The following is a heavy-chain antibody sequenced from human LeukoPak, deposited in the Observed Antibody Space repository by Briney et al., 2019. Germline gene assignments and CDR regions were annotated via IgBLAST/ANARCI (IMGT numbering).Heavy chain of an antibody. V-gene: IGHV1-18*01. Sequence: ASVKVSCKASGYPFTSFGFSWVRQAPGQGLEWMGWISAYNGNTNYAQKLQGRVTMTTDTSTSTAYMELKSLRSDDTAVYYCAKTSYCSSTSCFEYFPRWGQGTLVTVSS. D-gene: IGHD2-2*01. J-gene: IGHJ1*01. CDR3: AKTSYCSSTSCFEYFPR. CDR1: GYPFTSFG. CDR2: ISAYNGNT.